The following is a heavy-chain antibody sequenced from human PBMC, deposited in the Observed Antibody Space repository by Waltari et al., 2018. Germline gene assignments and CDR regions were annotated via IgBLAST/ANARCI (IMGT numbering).Heavy chain of an antibody. CDR1: GGSFSGYY. CDR2: INHSGNP. V-gene: IGHV4-34*01. Sequence: QVQLQQWGAGLLKPSETLSLPCAVYGGSFSGYYWSWIRPPPGKGLEWSGEINHSGNPNYNPSHKSRVTISVDASKNQFSLKLSAVTAADTAVYYCARASPNGSGSYYYFDYWGQGTLVTVSS. D-gene: IGHD3-10*01. J-gene: IGHJ4*02. CDR3: ARASPNGSGSYYYFDY.